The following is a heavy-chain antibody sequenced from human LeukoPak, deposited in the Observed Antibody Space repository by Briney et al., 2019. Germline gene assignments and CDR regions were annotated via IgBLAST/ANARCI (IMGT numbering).Heavy chain of an antibody. V-gene: IGHV1-69*13. CDR2: IIPIFGTA. CDR3: ARPESSYSSSWYDFDY. Sequence: ASVKVSCKASGGTFSSYAISWVRQAPGQGLEWVGGIIPIFGTANYAQRFQGRVTITADESTSTAYMEMSSLRSEDTAVYYCARPESSYSSSWYDFDYWGQGTLVTVSS. D-gene: IGHD6-13*01. CDR1: GGTFSSYA. J-gene: IGHJ4*02.